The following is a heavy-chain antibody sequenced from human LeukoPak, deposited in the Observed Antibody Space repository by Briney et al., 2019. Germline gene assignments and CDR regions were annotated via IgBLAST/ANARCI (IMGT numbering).Heavy chain of an antibody. J-gene: IGHJ4*02. CDR1: EYILSSFA. CDR3: ARDSSGYGSFDY. CDR2: DSGSCGST. V-gene: IGHV3-23*01. Sequence: GGSLRLPCAASEYILSSFAISWVRQAPGKGLEWVSRDSGSCGSTYYADSVEGRFSISRDNSKNTLYLQMNSLRAEGTAVYYCARDSSGYGSFDYWGRGTLVTVSS. D-gene: IGHD3-22*01.